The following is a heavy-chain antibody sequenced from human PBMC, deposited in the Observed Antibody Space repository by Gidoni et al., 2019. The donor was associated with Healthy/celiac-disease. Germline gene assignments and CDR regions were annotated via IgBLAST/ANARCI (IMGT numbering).Heavy chain of an antibody. CDR2: ISAYNGNT. Sequence: QVQLVQTGAEVKKPGASVKVSCKASGYTFTSYGISWVRQAPGQGLVWMGGISAYNGNTNYAQKLQVRVTMTTDTSTSTAYMELRSLRSDDTAVYSCAGRYYDSSGHPRFDPWGQGTLVTVSS. CDR1: GYTFTSYG. J-gene: IGHJ5*02. D-gene: IGHD3-22*01. CDR3: AGRYYDSSGHPRFDP. V-gene: IGHV1-18*01.